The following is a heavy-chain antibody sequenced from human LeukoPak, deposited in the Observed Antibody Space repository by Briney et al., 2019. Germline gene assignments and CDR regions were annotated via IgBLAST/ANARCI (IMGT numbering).Heavy chain of an antibody. J-gene: IGHJ4*02. Sequence: GGSLRLSCAASGFTFSSYGMHWVRQAPGKGLEWVAMTSFDGSYKNYADSVKGRFTISRDNSKNRLYLQMNSLRAEDTAVYYCARRQGCSSTSCPPDYWGQGTLVTVSP. CDR1: GFTFSSYG. CDR2: TSFDGSYK. CDR3: ARRQGCSSTSCPPDY. V-gene: IGHV3-30*03. D-gene: IGHD2-2*01.